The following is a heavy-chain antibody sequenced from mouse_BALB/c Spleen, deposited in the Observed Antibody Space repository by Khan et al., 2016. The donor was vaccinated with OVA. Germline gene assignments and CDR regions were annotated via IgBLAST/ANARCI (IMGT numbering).Heavy chain of an antibody. V-gene: IGHV2-9*02. J-gene: IGHJ2*01. CDR2: IWAGGST. CDR1: GFSLTSYG. CDR3: ARLEDR. Sequence: VELVESGPGLVAPSQSLSITCTVSGFSLTSYGVHWVRQPPGKGLEWLGVIWAGGSTNYNSALMSRLSISKDNSTSQDFLKMISLQTDDTTMYYCARLEDRWGQGTTLTVST.